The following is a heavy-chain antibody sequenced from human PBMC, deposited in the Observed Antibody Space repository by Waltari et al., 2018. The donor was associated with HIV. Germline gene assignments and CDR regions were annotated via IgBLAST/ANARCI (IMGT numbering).Heavy chain of an antibody. CDR2: NNPNSGST. CDR1: GYTFTGYY. Sequence: QVQLVQSGAEVKKPVASVKVSCKASGYTFTGYYMHWVRQAPGQVLEWMGWNNPNSGSTNNAQKFQGRVTMTRETSISTAYMELSRLRSDDTAVYYCARDPPYCSGGSCYGMDVWGQGTTVTVSS. V-gene: IGHV1-2*02. D-gene: IGHD2-15*01. CDR3: ARDPPYCSGGSCYGMDV. J-gene: IGHJ6*02.